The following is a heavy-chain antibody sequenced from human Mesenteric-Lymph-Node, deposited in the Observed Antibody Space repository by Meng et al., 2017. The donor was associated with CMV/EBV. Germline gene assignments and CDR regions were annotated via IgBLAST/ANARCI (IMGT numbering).Heavy chain of an antibody. J-gene: IGHJ5*02. CDR3: ARGAREVPAAISNWFDP. D-gene: IGHD2-2*02. CDR1: GYTFTGYY. CDR2: INPNSGGT. V-gene: IGHV1-2*02. Sequence: ASVKVSCKASGYTFTGYYMHWVRQAPGQGLEWMGWINPNSGGTNYAQKFQGRVTMTRNTSISTAYMELSSLRSEDTAVYYCARGAREVPAAISNWFDPWGQGTLVTVSS.